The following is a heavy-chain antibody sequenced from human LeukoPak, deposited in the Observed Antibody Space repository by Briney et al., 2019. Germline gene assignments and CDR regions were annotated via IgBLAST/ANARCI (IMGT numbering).Heavy chain of an antibody. CDR2: IYTSGST. CDR3: SGHHRSGNHLYYFDY. D-gene: IGHD1-14*01. J-gene: IGHJ4*02. CDR1: GGSISSYY. Sequence: SETLSLTCTVSGGSISSYYWSWIRQPAGKGLEWIGRIYTSGSTNYNPSLKSRVTMSVDTSKNQFSLKLSPVTAADTAVYYCSGHHRSGNHLYYFDYWGQGTLVTVSS. V-gene: IGHV4-4*07.